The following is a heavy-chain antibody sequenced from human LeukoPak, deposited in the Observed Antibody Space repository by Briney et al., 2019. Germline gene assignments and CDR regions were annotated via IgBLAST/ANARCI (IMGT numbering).Heavy chain of an antibody. V-gene: IGHV3-23*01. D-gene: IGHD6-6*01. J-gene: IGHJ4*02. CDR2: ISGNGGST. CDR3: ATTPPYSTSNGPYYFDS. CDR1: RFTFSGYA. Sequence: GGSLRLSCAASRFTFSGYAMSWVRQAPGKGLEWVSAISGNGGSTYYADSVKGRLTISRDNSKNTLYLQMNSLRAGDTAVYYCATTPPYSTSNGPYYFDSWGQGTLVTVSS.